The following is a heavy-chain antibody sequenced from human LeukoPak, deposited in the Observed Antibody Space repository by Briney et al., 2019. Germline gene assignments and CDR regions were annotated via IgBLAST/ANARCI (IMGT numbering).Heavy chain of an antibody. CDR2: INTNTGNP. Sequence: ASVKVSCKASGYTFTSYAMNWVRQAPGQGLEWMGWINTNTGNPTYAQGFTGRFVFSLDTSVSTAYLQISSLKAEDTAVYYCARDHYCSGGSCPNWFDPWGQGTLVTVFS. CDR1: GYTFTSYA. V-gene: IGHV7-4-1*02. D-gene: IGHD2-15*01. J-gene: IGHJ5*02. CDR3: ARDHYCSGGSCPNWFDP.